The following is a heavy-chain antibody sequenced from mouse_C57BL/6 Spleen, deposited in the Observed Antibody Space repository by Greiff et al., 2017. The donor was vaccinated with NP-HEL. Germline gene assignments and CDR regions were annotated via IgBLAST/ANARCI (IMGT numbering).Heavy chain of an antibody. CDR2: INSDGGST. J-gene: IGHJ1*03. D-gene: IGHD2-4*01. CDR3: ARQGLRRGGWYFDV. CDR1: EYEFPSHD. V-gene: IGHV5-2*01. Sequence: EVHLVESGGGLVQPGESLKLSCESNEYEFPSHDMSWVRKTPEKRLELVAAINSDGGSTYYPDTMERRFIISRDNTKKTLYLQMSSLRSEDTALYYCARQGLRRGGWYFDVWGTGTTVTVSS.